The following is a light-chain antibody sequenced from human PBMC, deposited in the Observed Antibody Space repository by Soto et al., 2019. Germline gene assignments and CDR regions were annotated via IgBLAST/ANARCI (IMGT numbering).Light chain of an antibody. V-gene: IGKV3-20*01. CDR1: QSVSSSY. J-gene: IGKJ2*01. Sequence: EIVLTQSPGTLYLSPGERATLSCRASQSVSSSYLAWYRQKPDQAPRLLIYDASSRATGIPDRFSGSGSGTDFTLTISRLEPEDFAVYFCQQYGSSPYTLGQGTKLEIK. CDR3: QQYGSSPYT. CDR2: DAS.